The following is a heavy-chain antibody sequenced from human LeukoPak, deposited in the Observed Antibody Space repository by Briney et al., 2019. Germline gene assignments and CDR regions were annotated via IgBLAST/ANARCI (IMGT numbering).Heavy chain of an antibody. V-gene: IGHV3-66*02. CDR2: IYSGGST. Sequence: PGGSLRLSCAASGFTVSSNYMSWVRQAPGKGLEWVSDIYSGGSTYYADSVKGRFTISRDNSKNTLYLQMNSLRAEDTAVYYCASNQYYYDSSGYYPRGIWGQGTMVTVSS. CDR1: GFTVSSNY. D-gene: IGHD3-22*01. CDR3: ASNQYYYDSSGYYPRGI. J-gene: IGHJ3*02.